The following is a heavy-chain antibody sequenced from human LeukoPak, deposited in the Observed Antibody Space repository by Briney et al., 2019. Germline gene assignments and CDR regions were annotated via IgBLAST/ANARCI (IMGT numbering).Heavy chain of an antibody. D-gene: IGHD6-19*01. J-gene: IGHJ4*02. V-gene: IGHV1-8*01. Sequence: ASVKVSCKASGYTFTSYDINWVRQATGQGLEWMGWMNPNSGNTGYAQKFQGRVTITADESTSTAYMELSSLRSEDTAVYYCARGGIAVAGRIFDYWGQGTLVTVSS. CDR3: ARGGIAVAGRIFDY. CDR1: GYTFTSYD. CDR2: MNPNSGNT.